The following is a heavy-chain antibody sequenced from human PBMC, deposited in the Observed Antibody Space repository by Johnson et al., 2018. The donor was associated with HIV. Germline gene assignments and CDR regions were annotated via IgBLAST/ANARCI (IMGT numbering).Heavy chain of an antibody. CDR2: ISYDGSSK. J-gene: IGHJ3*01. D-gene: IGHD3-10*01. CDR3: ARAPEVRGVDAFDV. V-gene: IGHV3-30*03. CDR1: RFTFSTYG. Sequence: QMLLVESGGGLVQPGRSLRLSCAASRFTFSTYGMHWVRQAPGKGLEWVAVISYDGSSKFYADSVKGRFTISRDNAKNSLYLQMNSLRTEDTAVYYCARAPEVRGVDAFDVWAKGQWSPSLQ.